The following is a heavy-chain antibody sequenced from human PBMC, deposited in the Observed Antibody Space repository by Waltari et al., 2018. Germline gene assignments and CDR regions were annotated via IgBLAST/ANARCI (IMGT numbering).Heavy chain of an antibody. V-gene: IGHV3-23*01. Sequence: VQLLESGGDLIQPGGSLRLSCAASGFTFSHFAMTWVRQAPGKGLELVSSSSGSGGTSYYTDSVTGRFTISRDNSENTLYLHMNSLRAEDSAIYYCAKDRGSGRIYFDSWGRGTLVAVSS. CDR2: SSGSGGTS. J-gene: IGHJ4*02. CDR1: GFTFSHFA. D-gene: IGHD3-10*01. CDR3: AKDRGSGRIYFDS.